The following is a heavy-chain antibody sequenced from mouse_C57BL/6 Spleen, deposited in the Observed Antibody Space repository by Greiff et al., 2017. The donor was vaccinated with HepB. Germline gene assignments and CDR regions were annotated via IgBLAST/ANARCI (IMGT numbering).Heavy chain of an antibody. Sequence: QVQLQQSGPELVKPGASVKISCKASGYAFSSSWMNWVKQRPGKGLEWIGRIYPGDGDTNYNGKFKGKATLTADKSSSTAYMQLSSLTSEDSAVYFCARGVLRPPYYYAMDYWGQGTSVTVSS. J-gene: IGHJ4*01. CDR2: IYPGDGDT. D-gene: IGHD2-4*01. V-gene: IGHV1-82*01. CDR3: ARGVLRPPYYYAMDY. CDR1: GYAFSSSW.